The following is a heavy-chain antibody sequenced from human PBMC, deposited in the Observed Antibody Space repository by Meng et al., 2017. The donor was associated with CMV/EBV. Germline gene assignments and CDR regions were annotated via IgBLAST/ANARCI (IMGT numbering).Heavy chain of an antibody. Sequence: SETLSLTCTVSSGSISSYYWSWIRQPPGKGLEWIGYIYYSGSTNYNPSLKSRVTISVDTSKNQFSLKLSSVTAADTAVYYCASAPVLGGFRWYFDLWGRGTLVTVSS. CDR2: IYYSGST. CDR1: SGSISSYY. CDR3: ASAPVLGGFRWYFDL. J-gene: IGHJ2*01. V-gene: IGHV4-59*01. D-gene: IGHD3-16*01.